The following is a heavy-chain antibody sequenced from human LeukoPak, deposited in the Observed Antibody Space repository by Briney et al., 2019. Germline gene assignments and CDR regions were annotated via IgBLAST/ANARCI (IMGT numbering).Heavy chain of an antibody. D-gene: IGHD3-22*01. Sequence: PGGSLRLSCAASGFTFSSYWMSWVRQAPGKGLEWVASIKHDESEKHYVDSLKGRITISRDNAKNSLFLQMNSLRAEDTAVYFCARQGYYDRSGYYSWGQGTLVTVSS. V-gene: IGHV3-7*01. J-gene: IGHJ4*02. CDR1: GFTFSSYW. CDR3: ARQGYYDRSGYYS. CDR2: IKHDESEK.